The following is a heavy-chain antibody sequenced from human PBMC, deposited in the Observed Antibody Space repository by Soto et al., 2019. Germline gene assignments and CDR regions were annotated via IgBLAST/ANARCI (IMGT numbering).Heavy chain of an antibody. CDR3: ARGCSGGSCYSGPSP. Sequence: QVQLQESGPGLVKPSQTLSLTCTVSGGSISSGGYYWSWIRQHPGKGLEWIGYIYYSGSTYYNPSLKRRVTVSVDTSKNQFSLKLSSVTAADTAVYYCARGCSGGSCYSGPSPWGQGTLVTVSS. V-gene: IGHV4-31*03. CDR2: IYYSGST. D-gene: IGHD2-15*01. J-gene: IGHJ5*02. CDR1: GGSISSGGYY.